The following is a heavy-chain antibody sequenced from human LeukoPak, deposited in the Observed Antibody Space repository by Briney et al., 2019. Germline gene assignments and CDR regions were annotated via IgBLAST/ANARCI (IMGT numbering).Heavy chain of an antibody. J-gene: IGHJ4*02. V-gene: IGHV1-2*02. Sequence: ASVKASCKASGYTFTGYYMHWVRQAPGQGLEWMGWINPNSGGTNYAQKFQGRVTMTRDTSISTAYMELSRLRSDDTAVYYCVRAANDYGDYDFDYWGQGTLVTVSS. CDR2: INPNSGGT. CDR1: GYTFTGYY. CDR3: VRAANDYGDYDFDY. D-gene: IGHD4-17*01.